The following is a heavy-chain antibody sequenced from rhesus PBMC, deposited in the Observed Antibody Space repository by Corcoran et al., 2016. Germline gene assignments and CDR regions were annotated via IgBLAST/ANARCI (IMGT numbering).Heavy chain of an antibody. CDR3: AKSGIAAAGTFDL. V-gene: IGHV5-2*01. CDR1: GYSITSYW. D-gene: IGHD6-31*01. J-gene: IGHJ2*01. Sequence: EVQLVQSGAEVKRPGESLKITCKTSGYSITSYWISWVRKMPGKGLEWMGAIDPSDSDARYTPSFQGQVTISADKSISTPYLQWSSLKASDSATYYCAKSGIAAAGTFDLWGPGTPITISS. CDR2: IDPSDSDA.